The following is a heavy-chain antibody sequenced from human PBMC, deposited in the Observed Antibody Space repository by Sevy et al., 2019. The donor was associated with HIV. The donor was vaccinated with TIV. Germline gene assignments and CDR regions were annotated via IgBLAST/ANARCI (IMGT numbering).Heavy chain of an antibody. J-gene: IGHJ6*02. CDR1: GGSMGSYY. CDR3: AREGGLVDYGMDV. D-gene: IGHD3-9*01. CDR2: LYDTGRT. V-gene: IGHV4-59*01. Sequence: SETLSLTCTVSGGSMGSYYWTWIRQPPGKGLEWIGYLYDTGRTNYNPSLESRVTISIDTSKNQFSLNLSYVTAADTAVYYCAREGGLVDYGMDVWGQGITVTVSS.